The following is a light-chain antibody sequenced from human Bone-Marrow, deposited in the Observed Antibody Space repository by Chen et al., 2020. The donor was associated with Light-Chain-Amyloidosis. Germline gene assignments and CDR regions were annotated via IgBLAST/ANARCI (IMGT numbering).Light chain of an antibody. V-gene: IGLV3-21*02. CDR1: NIGSTR. CDR2: DDS. J-gene: IGLJ3*02. CDR3: QVWDRSSDRPV. Sequence: SYVLTQPSSVSVAPGQTATIACGGNNIGSTRVHWYQQTPGQAPLLVVYDDSDRPSGIPERLSGSDAWNTATLTISRVEAEDEDDYYCQVWDRSSDRPVFGGGTKLTVL.